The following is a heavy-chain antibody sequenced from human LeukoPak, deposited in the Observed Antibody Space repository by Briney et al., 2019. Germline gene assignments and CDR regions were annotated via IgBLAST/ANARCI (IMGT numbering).Heavy chain of an antibody. CDR2: IIPIFGTA. CDR3: ARSSIIAAAGPYYFDY. D-gene: IGHD6-13*01. Sequence: SVKVSCKASGGTFNSDAISWVRQAPGQGLEWMGGIIPIFGTANYAQKFQGRVTITADKSTTTAYMELSSLRSEDTAVYYCARSSIIAAAGPYYFDYWGQGTLVTASS. CDR1: GGTFNSDA. V-gene: IGHV1-69*06. J-gene: IGHJ4*02.